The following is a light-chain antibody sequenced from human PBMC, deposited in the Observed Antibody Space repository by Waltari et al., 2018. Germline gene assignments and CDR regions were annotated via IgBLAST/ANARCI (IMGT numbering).Light chain of an antibody. Sequence: EVVLTQSPGTLSLSPGERATLSCGASRSVSGDYLAWYQQKPGQAPRLLINSSSSRATGVPDRFSGSGSGTDFTLTISRLEPEDFAVYYCHQYGNSPFTFGPGTKVDIK. V-gene: IGKV3-20*01. CDR2: SSS. CDR3: HQYGNSPFT. CDR1: RSVSGDY. J-gene: IGKJ3*01.